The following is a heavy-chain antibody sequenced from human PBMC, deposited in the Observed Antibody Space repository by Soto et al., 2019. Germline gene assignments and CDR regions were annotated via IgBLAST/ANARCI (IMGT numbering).Heavy chain of an antibody. Sequence: GGSLRLSCAASGITFSNYNINWVRQVPGTGLAWVSYISASGSYIYYADSVKGRFTISRDNAKNSMYLQMNSLRAEDTAVYYCATDWGYSYGHAFDSWGQGTLVTVPQ. V-gene: IGHV3-21*01. D-gene: IGHD5-18*01. CDR3: ATDWGYSYGHAFDS. J-gene: IGHJ4*02. CDR2: ISASGSYI. CDR1: GITFSNYN.